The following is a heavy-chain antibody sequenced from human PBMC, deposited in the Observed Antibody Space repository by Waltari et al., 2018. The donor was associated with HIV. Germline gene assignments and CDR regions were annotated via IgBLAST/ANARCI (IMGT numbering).Heavy chain of an antibody. Sequence: QVQLVQSGAEVKKPGSSVKVSCKASGGTFSSYAISWVRQAPGQGLEWMGGIIPIFGTANYAQKFQGRVTITADESTSTAYMELSSLRSEDTAVYYCARDLSYYYDSSGYAFDYWGQGTLVTVSS. J-gene: IGHJ4*02. CDR3: ARDLSYYYDSSGYAFDY. CDR1: GGTFSSYA. V-gene: IGHV1-69*01. D-gene: IGHD3-22*01. CDR2: IIPIFGTA.